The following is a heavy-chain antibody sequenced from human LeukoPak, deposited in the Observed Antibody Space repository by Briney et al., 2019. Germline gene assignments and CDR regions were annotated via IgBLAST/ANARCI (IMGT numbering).Heavy chain of an antibody. CDR2: ISYSGST. D-gene: IGHD3-22*01. CDR3: ARDSSPYYYDSRLDY. J-gene: IGHJ4*02. CDR1: GGSISSYY. Sequence: PSETLSLTCTVSGGSISSYYWSWIRQPPGKGLEWIGYISYSGSTNYNPSLKSRVTISVDTSKNQFSLKLSSVTAADTAVYYCARDSSPYYYDSRLDYWGQGTLVTVSS. V-gene: IGHV4-59*12.